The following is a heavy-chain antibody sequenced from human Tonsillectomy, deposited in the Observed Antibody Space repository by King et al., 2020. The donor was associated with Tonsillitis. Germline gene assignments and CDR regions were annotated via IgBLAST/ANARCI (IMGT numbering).Heavy chain of an antibody. CDR3: ARGRVRVMYTFPGVYNWFDP. V-gene: IGHV1-2*02. D-gene: IGHD2/OR15-2a*01. J-gene: IGHJ5*02. Sequence: QLVQSGAEVKKPGASVTVSCKAFGYTFTGYYMHWVRQAPGQGLEWMGWINPNSGGTNSAQKFQGRVTMTRDTSITTAYMELSRLRSDDTAVYYCARGRVRVMYTFPGVYNWFDPWGQGTLVTVSS. CDR1: GYTFTGYY. CDR2: INPNSGGT.